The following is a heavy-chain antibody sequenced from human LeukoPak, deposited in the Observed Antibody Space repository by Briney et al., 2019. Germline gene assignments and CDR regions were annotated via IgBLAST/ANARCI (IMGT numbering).Heavy chain of an antibody. CDR3: ARPSSYYYYGMDV. V-gene: IGHV4-59*08. CDR1: GGSISSYY. J-gene: IGHJ6*02. CDR2: IYYSGST. Sequence: PSETLSLTCTVSGGSISSYYWSWIRQPPGKGLEWIAYIYYSGSTSYNPSLKSRVSISVDTSKNQFSLKLSSVTAADTAVYYCARPSSYYYYGMDVWGQGTTVTVSS.